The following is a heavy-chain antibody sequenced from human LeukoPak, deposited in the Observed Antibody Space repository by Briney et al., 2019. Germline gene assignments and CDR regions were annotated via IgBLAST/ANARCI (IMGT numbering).Heavy chain of an antibody. Sequence: GGSLRLFCAASGFTFGRSAMTWVRQTPGKGLDWVSSISSSGNTYYADSVKGRFTISRDNSKNMLYLQMNSLRAEDTAVYYCVKGRISEDGLDFWGQGTLVTVSS. J-gene: IGHJ4*02. CDR1: GFTFGRSA. CDR3: VKGRISEDGLDF. CDR2: ISSSGNT. D-gene: IGHD6-13*01. V-gene: IGHV3-23*01.